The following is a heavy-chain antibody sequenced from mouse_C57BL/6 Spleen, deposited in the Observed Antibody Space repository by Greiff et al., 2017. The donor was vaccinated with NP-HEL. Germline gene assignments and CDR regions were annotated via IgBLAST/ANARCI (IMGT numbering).Heavy chain of an antibody. D-gene: IGHD3-2*02. Sequence: VQLQQSGAELVRPGTSVKVSCKASGYAFTNYLIEWVKQRPGPGLEWIGVINPGSGGTNYNEKFKGKATLTADKSSSTAYMQLSSLTSEDSAVYFCARQLMLQAMDDWGKGTSVTVSS. CDR3: ARQLMLQAMDD. V-gene: IGHV1-54*01. CDR2: INPGSGGT. CDR1: GYAFTNYL. J-gene: IGHJ4*01.